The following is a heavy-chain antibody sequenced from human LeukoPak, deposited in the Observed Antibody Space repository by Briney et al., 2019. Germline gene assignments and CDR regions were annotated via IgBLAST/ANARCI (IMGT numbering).Heavy chain of an antibody. Sequence: GGSLRLSCAASGFTFSNAWMSWVRQAPGKGLEWVGRIKSKTDGGTTDYAAPVKGRFTISRDDSKNTLYLQMNSLKTEDTAVYYCTTDKMYYDFWSGFRDAFDIWGQGTMVTVSS. D-gene: IGHD3-3*01. J-gene: IGHJ3*02. CDR3: TTDKMYYDFWSGFRDAFDI. V-gene: IGHV3-15*01. CDR2: IKSKTDGGTT. CDR1: GFTFSNAW.